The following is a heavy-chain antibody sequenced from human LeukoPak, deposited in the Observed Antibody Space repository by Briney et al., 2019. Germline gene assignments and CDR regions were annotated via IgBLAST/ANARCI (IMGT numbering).Heavy chain of an antibody. CDR1: GFTFTRYE. CDR3: ARVLAGATYFDY. Sequence: PRGSLRLSCAASGFTFTRYEMHWVRQAPGQGLEWLSYISSSGSTMYYADSVKGRITISRDNAKNPLYLQMNSLRAEDTAVYYCARVLAGATYFDYWGQGTLVTVSS. CDR2: ISSSGSTM. D-gene: IGHD1-26*01. J-gene: IGHJ4*01. V-gene: IGHV3-48*03.